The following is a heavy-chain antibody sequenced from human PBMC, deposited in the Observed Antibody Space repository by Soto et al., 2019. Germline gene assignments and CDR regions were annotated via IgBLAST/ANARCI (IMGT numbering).Heavy chain of an antibody. CDR2: IYPGDSDT. CDR1: GYSFTSYW. J-gene: IGHJ6*02. D-gene: IGHD3-22*01. V-gene: IGHV5-51*01. Sequence: GESLELSCKGSGYSFTSYWIGWVRQMPGKGLEWMGIIYPGDSDTRYSPSFQGQVTISADKSISTAYLQWSSLKASDTAMYYCARQAHYHDSGAYYGMDVWGQGTMVPVYS. CDR3: ARQAHYHDSGAYYGMDV.